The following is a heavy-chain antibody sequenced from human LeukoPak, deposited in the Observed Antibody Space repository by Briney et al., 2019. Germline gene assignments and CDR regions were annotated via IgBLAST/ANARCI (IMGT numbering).Heavy chain of an antibody. CDR2: IYYSGST. Sequence: ASQTLSLTCTVSGGSISSGDYYWSWIRQPPGKGLEWIGYIYYSGSTYYNPSLKSRVTISVDTSKNQFSLKLSSVTAADTAVYYCARDALASSSWYRYNWFDHWGQGTLVTVSS. J-gene: IGHJ5*02. D-gene: IGHD6-13*01. CDR3: ARDALASSSWYRYNWFDH. CDR1: GGSISSGDYY. V-gene: IGHV4-30-4*01.